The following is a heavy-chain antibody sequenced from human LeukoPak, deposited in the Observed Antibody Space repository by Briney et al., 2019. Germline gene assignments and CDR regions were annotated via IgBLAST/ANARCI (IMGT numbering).Heavy chain of an antibody. CDR1: GFTFSSYA. V-gene: IGHV3-30*18. J-gene: IGHJ6*02. CDR2: ISYDGSNK. D-gene: IGHD6-6*01. CDR3: AKVLQYSSSKIHYYYYYGMDV. Sequence: GGSLRLSCAASGFTFSSYAMSWVRQAPGKGLEWVAVISYDGSNKYYADSVKGRFTISRDNSKNTLYLQMNSLRAEDTAVYYCAKVLQYSSSKIHYYYYYGMDVWGQGTTVTVSS.